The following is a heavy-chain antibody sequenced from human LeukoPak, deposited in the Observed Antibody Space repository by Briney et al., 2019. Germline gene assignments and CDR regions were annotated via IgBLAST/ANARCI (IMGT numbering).Heavy chain of an antibody. J-gene: IGHJ5*02. V-gene: IGHV3-66*02. Sequence: GGSLRLSCAASGFSVTNNYMSWVRQAPGRGLEWASLIYADGTTHYADSVKGRFTISKDTSQNTVYLQMNSLRAEDTAMYYCARDRAGTQAWVEFDPWGQGTLVTVSS. CDR3: ARDRAGTQAWVEFDP. CDR1: GFSVTNNY. D-gene: IGHD3-10*01. CDR2: IYADGTT.